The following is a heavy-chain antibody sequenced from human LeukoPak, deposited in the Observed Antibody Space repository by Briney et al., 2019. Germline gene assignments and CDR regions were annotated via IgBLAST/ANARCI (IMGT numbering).Heavy chain of an antibody. CDR2: FDPENGET. CDR3: TTKYYYDSSDYYVIDY. V-gene: IGHV1-24*01. J-gene: IGHJ4*02. CDR1: GYTLTGLS. D-gene: IGHD3-22*01. Sequence: ASVKVSCKVSGYTLTGLSMHWVRQAPGRGLEWMGTFDPENGETIYAQKFRGRVTMTEDTSTDTAYMELSSLRSEDTAVYYCTTKYYYDSSDYYVIDYWGQGTLVIVSS.